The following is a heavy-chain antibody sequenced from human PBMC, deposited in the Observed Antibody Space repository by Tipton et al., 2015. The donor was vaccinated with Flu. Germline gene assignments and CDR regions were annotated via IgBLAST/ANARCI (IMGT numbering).Heavy chain of an antibody. CDR2: IYSGGST. CDR3: ARDLAYYDYIWGSCRYSDY. CDR1: GFTVSSNY. Sequence: VQLVQSGGGLIQPGGSLRLSCAASGFTVSSNYMSWVRQAPGKGLEWVSVIYSGGSTYYADSVKGRFTISRDNSKNTLYLQMNSLRAEDTAVYYCARDLAYYDYIWGSCRYSDYWGQGTLVTVSS. V-gene: IGHV3-53*01. J-gene: IGHJ4*02. D-gene: IGHD3-16*02.